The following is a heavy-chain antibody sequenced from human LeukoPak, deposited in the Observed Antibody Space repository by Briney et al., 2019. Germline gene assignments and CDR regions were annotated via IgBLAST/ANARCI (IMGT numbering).Heavy chain of an antibody. CDR2: INPNSGDT. D-gene: IGHD5-12*01. J-gene: IGHJ4*02. CDR1: GYTFSGYY. CDR3: ARVGVEVATIYIFDY. V-gene: IGHV1-2*02. Sequence: ASVKVSCKASGYTFSGYYMHWVRQAPGQGLEWMGWINPNSGDTNNAQKSQGRVTMTRDTSISTAYMELSSLRSDDTAVYYCARVGVEVATIYIFDYWGQGTLVTVSS.